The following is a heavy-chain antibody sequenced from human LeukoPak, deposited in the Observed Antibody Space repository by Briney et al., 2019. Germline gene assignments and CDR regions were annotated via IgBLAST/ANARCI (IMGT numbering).Heavy chain of an antibody. D-gene: IGHD5-18*01. J-gene: IGHJ4*02. CDR2: INPNSGGT. V-gene: IGHV1-2*02. CDR3: AKDRRVRGYSYGQFDY. Sequence: ASVKVSCKASGYTFTSYGISWVRQAPGQGLEWMGWINPNSGGTNYAQKFQGRVTMTRDTSISTAYMELSRLRSDDTAVYYCAKDRRVRGYSYGQFDYWGQGTLVTVSS. CDR1: GYTFTSYG.